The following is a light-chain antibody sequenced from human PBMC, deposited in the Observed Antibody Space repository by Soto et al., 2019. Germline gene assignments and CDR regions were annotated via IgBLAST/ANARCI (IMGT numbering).Light chain of an antibody. CDR3: QQYGSSPPT. J-gene: IGKJ1*01. CDR2: GAS. V-gene: IGKV3-20*01. Sequence: IVLTQSPGTLSLSPGERATLSCRARQSVSSSYFAWYQQKPGQAPRLLIYGASSRATGIPDRFSGSGSGRDFTRSIRSLEPEDLAVYYCQQYGSSPPTCGQGTKVEIK. CDR1: QSVSSSY.